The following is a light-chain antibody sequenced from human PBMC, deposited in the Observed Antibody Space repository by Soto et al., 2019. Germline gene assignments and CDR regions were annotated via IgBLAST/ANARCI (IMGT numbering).Light chain of an antibody. CDR3: QQDYNLPPT. V-gene: IGKV3D-7*01. Sequence: EIVMTQSPATLSLSPGERATLSCRASQSVSSSYLSWYQQKPGQAPRLLIYGASTRATGIPARFSGSGSGTDFTLTISSLQPEDFAVYYCQQDYNLPPTFGGGTKAEIK. CDR1: QSVSSSY. CDR2: GAS. J-gene: IGKJ4*01.